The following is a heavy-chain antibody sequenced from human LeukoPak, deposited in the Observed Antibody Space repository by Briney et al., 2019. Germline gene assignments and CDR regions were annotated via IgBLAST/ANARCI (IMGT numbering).Heavy chain of an antibody. Sequence: AGGSLRLSCAASGFTFSSYSMNWVRQAPGKGLEWVSSISSSSSYICYADSVKGRFTISRDNAKNSLYLQMNSLRAEDTAVYYCARAAYDYGDYWGQGTLVTVSS. J-gene: IGHJ4*02. CDR1: GFTFSSYS. CDR2: ISSSSSYI. D-gene: IGHD2-2*01. CDR3: ARAAYDYGDY. V-gene: IGHV3-21*01.